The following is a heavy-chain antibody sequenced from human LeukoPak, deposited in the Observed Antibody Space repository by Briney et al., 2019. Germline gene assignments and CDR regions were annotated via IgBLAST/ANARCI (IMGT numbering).Heavy chain of an antibody. D-gene: IGHD3-10*02. CDR3: AELGITMIGGV. V-gene: IGHV3-21*01. Sequence: GGSLRLSCAASGFTFSSYSVNWVRQAPGKGLEWVSSISSSSIYRYYADSVKGRFTISRDNAKNSLYLQMNSLRAEDTAVYYCAELGITMIGGVWGKGTTVTISS. CDR2: ISSSSIYR. J-gene: IGHJ6*04. CDR1: GFTFSSYS.